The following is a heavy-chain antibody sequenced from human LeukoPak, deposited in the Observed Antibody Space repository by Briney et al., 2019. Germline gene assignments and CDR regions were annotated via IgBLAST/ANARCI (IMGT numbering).Heavy chain of an antibody. V-gene: IGHV3-21*01. D-gene: IGHD5-12*01. Sequence: PGGSLRLSCAASGFTFSSCSRNWVRQAPGKGLEWVSSISSSSSYIYYADSVKGRFTISRDNAKNSLYLQMNSLRAEDTAVYYCARDSGYGLAFDYWGQGTLVTVSS. CDR1: GFTFSSCS. J-gene: IGHJ4*02. CDR3: ARDSGYGLAFDY. CDR2: ISSSSSYI.